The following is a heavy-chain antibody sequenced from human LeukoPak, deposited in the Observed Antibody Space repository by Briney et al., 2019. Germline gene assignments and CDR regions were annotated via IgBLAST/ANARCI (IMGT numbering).Heavy chain of an antibody. CDR2: VNRDGSET. J-gene: IGHJ6*02. V-gene: IGHV3-7*03. CDR3: ARNNGMDV. CDR1: GFALSSHW. Sequence: GGSLRLSCAASGFALSSHWVTWVRQVPGRGPEWVANVNRDGSETYYLDSVKGRFTISKDNAKNSLYLQMNSLRAEDTALYHCARNNGMDVWGQGTTVIVSS.